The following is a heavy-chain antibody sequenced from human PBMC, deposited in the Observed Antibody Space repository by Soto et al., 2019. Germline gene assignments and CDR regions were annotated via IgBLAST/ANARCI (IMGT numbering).Heavy chain of an antibody. D-gene: IGHD1-26*01. J-gene: IGHJ4*02. V-gene: IGHV4-59*02. Sequence: SETLSLTCTVSRGSVTTFYWSWIRQPPGKGLEWIGYIYHTGTTNYNPAFKSRVTISIDTSKNQFSLRLRSVTAADTAVYYCARDSDFDYWGQGTLVT. CDR1: RGSVTTFY. CDR3: ARDSDFDY. CDR2: IYHTGTT.